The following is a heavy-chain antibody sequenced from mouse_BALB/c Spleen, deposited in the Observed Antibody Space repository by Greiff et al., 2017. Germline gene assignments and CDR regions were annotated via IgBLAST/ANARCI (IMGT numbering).Heavy chain of an antibody. CDR3: ARSYYYGSIAMDY. V-gene: IGHV1-54*01. CDR1: GYAFTNYL. D-gene: IGHD1-1*01. CDR2: INPGSGGT. Sequence: VQLQQSGAELVRPGTSVKVSCKASGYAFTNYLIEWVKQRPGQGLEWIGVINPGSGGTNYNEKFKGKATLTADKSSSTAYMQLRSLTSDDSAVYFCARSYYYGSIAMDYWGQGTSVTVSS. J-gene: IGHJ4*01.